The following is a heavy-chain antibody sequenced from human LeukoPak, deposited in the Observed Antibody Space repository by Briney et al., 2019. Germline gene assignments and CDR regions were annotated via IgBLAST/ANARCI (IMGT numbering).Heavy chain of an antibody. CDR3: ASMAARPDVRYYYYGMDV. CDR1: GFTFSSYA. V-gene: IGHV3-30-3*01. J-gene: IGHJ6*02. CDR2: ISYDGSNK. D-gene: IGHD6-6*01. Sequence: GGSLRLSCAASGFTFSSYAMHWVRQAPGKGLEWVAVISYDGSNKYYADSVKGRFTISRDNSKNTLYLQMNSLRAEDTAVYYCASMAARPDVRYYYYGMDVWGQGTTVTVSS.